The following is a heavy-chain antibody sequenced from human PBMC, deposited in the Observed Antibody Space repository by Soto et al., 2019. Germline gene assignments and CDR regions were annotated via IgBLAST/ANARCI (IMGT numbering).Heavy chain of an antibody. J-gene: IGHJ6*02. Sequence: GGSLRLSCAASGFTFSSYSMNWVRQAPGKGLEWVSSISSSSSYIYYADSVKGRFTISRDNAKNSLYLQMNSLRAEDTAVYYCARVPVPAPPYYYGMDVWGQGTTVTVSS. D-gene: IGHD2-2*01. CDR1: GFTFSSYS. V-gene: IGHV3-21*01. CDR3: ARVPVPAPPYYYGMDV. CDR2: ISSSSSYI.